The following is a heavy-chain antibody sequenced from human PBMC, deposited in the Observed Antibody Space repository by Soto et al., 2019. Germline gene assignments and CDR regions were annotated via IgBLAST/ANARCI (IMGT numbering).Heavy chain of an antibody. CDR1: VFNFSTHA. CDR3: AKNPAASLFYWFDP. Sequence: LLESGGGLGQPGGSLRLSCVVSVFNFSTHAMSWVRQAPGKGLEWVSTISGSGGNSYYADSVKGRFTISRDNTKNTLYLQMNPLRSEDTAVYYCAKNPAASLFYWFDPWGQGALVTVSS. J-gene: IGHJ5*02. V-gene: IGHV3-23*01. D-gene: IGHD6-13*01. CDR2: ISGSGGNS.